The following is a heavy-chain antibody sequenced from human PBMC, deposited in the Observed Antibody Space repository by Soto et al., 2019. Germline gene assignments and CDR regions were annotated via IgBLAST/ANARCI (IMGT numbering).Heavy chain of an antibody. V-gene: IGHV3-23*01. CDR2: ISGSGRIT. D-gene: IGHD2-15*01. CDR1: GFTFSNYA. J-gene: IGHJ3*02. Sequence: EVQLLESGGGLVQPGRSLRLSCAASGFTFSNYAMSWVRQAPGKGLEWVSGISGSGRITDYADSVKGRFTISRDNFKNTLHLQRNILRAEDTAVYYCAKGAYCSGGSCLDGDAVDNWGQGTMVTVSS. CDR3: AKGAYCSGGSCLDGDAVDN.